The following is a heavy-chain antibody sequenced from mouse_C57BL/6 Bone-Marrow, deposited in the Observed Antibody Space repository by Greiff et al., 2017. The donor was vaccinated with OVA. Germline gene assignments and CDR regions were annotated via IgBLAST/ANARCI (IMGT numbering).Heavy chain of an antibody. CDR3: NTGRLHYGSSYAMDD. V-gene: IGHV14-4*01. D-gene: IGHD1-1*01. J-gene: IGHJ4*01. CDR2: IDPENGDT. Sequence: VQLQQSGAELVRPGASVKLSCTASGFNIKDDYMHWVKQRPEQGLEWIGWIDPENGDTEYASKFQGQATITADTSSNTAYLQLSSLTSEDTAVDYCNTGRLHYGSSYAMDDWGQGTSVTVSS. CDR1: GFNIKDDY.